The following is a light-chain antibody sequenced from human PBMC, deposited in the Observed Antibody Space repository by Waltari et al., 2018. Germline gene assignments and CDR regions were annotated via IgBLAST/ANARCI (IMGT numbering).Light chain of an antibody. CDR3: QQYYGDPRT. CDR2: WAS. CDR1: QSVLYGENNKNY. J-gene: IGKJ1*01. Sequence: DIVMTQSPDSLAVSLGARATISCKSSQSVLYGENNKNYLAWYQQKAGQPPKLLIYWASTREFGVPGRFSGSGSDTDFTLTITNLQAEDVAVYYCQQYYGDPRTFGQGTTVEIK. V-gene: IGKV4-1*01.